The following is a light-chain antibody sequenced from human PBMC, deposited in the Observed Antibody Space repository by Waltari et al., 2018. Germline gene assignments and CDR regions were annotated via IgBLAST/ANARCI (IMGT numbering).Light chain of an antibody. CDR3: QQYGDSSFT. Sequence: EIVLTQSPGTLSLSPGERVTLSCRASQNVDINRLAWYQQKFGQTPRLLIYGASNRAAGIPDRFSGSGSGTDFTPTISRLEPEDVAVYYCQQYGDSSFTFGQGTKLEIK. CDR1: QNVDINR. J-gene: IGKJ2*01. CDR2: GAS. V-gene: IGKV3-20*01.